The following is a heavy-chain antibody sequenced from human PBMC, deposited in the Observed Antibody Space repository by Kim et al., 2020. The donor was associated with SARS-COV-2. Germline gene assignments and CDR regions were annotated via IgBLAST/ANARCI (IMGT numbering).Heavy chain of an antibody. D-gene: IGHD3-22*01. Sequence: VKGRFTISRDNSKNTLYLQMNSLRAEDTAVYYCSKDERVVITACCWYFDLWGRGTLVTVSS. J-gene: IGHJ2*01. V-gene: IGHV3-23*01. CDR3: SKDERVVITACCWYFDL.